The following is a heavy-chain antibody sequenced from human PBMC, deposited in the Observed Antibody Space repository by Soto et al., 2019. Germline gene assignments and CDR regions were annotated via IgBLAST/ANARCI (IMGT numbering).Heavy chain of an antibody. Sequence: QVQLVQSGAEVKKPGASVKVSCKASGYTFTGYYIHWVRQAPGQGLEWMGWINPNSGGTNYAQKFQGWVTMTRDTSISTASMELSRLTSDDTAVYYCATACRDGYNCLDYWGQGTLVTVSS. CDR3: ATACRDGYNCLDY. J-gene: IGHJ4*02. CDR2: INPNSGGT. V-gene: IGHV1-2*04. D-gene: IGHD5-12*01. CDR1: GYTFTGYY.